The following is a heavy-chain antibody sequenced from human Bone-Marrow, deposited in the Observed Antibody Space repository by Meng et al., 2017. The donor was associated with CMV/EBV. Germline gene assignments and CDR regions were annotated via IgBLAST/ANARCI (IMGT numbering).Heavy chain of an antibody. V-gene: IGHV3-30-3*01. Sequence: GESLKISCAASGFTFSSYAMHWVRQAPGKGLEWVAVISYDGINKYYADSVKGRFTISRDNSKNTLYLQMNSLRAEDTAVYYCARVGGYCRGGSCYYYGRDVWGQGTTVTVSS. CDR3: ARVGGYCRGGSCYYYGRDV. CDR2: ISYDGINK. D-gene: IGHD2-15*01. J-gene: IGHJ6*02. CDR1: GFTFSSYA.